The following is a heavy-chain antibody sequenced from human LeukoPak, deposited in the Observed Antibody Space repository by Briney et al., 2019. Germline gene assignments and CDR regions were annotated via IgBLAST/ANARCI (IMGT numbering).Heavy chain of an antibody. J-gene: IGHJ6*03. D-gene: IGHD3-10*01. CDR2: IKQDGSEK. V-gene: IGHV3-7*01. Sequence: PGGSLRLSCAASGFTFSSYWMSWVRQAPGKGLEWVANIKQDGSEKYYVDSVKGRFTIARDNAKNSLYLQMNSLRAEDTAVYYCAREAMVRGVYYYYYYMDVWGKGTRSPSP. CDR3: AREAMVRGVYYYYYYMDV. CDR1: GFTFSSYW.